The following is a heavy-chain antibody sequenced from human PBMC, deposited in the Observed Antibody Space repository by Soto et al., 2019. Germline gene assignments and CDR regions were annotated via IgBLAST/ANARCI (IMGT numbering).Heavy chain of an antibody. CDR2: IYISGTT. CDR3: ARVPPPYSFSYDD. J-gene: IGHJ4*02. Sequence: QVQLQESGPGLVKPSQTLSLTCNVSGVSIGSGDYYWSWIRQPPGKGLEWIGYIYISGTTYYKPSLKTRLTISLDTSRNVFSLKLRSVTAADTAVYYCARVPPPYSFSYDDWGQGTLVTVSS. V-gene: IGHV4-30-4*01. CDR1: GVSIGSGDYY. D-gene: IGHD5-12*01.